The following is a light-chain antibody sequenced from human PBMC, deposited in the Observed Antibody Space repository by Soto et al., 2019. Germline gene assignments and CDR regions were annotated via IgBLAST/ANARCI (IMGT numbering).Light chain of an antibody. CDR3: QHYNSYSEA. CDR1: QTISSW. J-gene: IGKJ1*01. V-gene: IGKV1-5*03. CDR2: KAS. Sequence: DRVTITCRASQTISSWLAWYQQKPGKAPKLLIYKASTLKSGVPSRLSGSGSGTEFTLTISSLQPDDFATYYCQHYNSYSEAFGQGTKVDTK.